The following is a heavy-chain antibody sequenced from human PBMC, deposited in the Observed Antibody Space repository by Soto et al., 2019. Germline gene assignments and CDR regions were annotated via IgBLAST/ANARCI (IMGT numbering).Heavy chain of an antibody. CDR1: GYSFITYG. D-gene: IGHD6-19*01. V-gene: IGHV1-18*01. Sequence: QVQLVQSGVEVKKPGASVKVSCQASGYSFITYGIGWVRQAPGQGLEWMGWITVNSGNTNYPQKFQGRVTMTTDTSTRTAYMELRSLTSDDTAVYYCARGLGGGWYHFDHWGQGTLVTVSS. J-gene: IGHJ4*02. CDR3: ARGLGGGWYHFDH. CDR2: ITVNSGNT.